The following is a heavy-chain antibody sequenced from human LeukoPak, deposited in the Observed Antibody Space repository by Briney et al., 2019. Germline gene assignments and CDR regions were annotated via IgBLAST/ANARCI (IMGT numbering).Heavy chain of an antibody. J-gene: IGHJ4*02. Sequence: SVKVSCKASGGTFSSYAISWVRQAPGQGLEWMGGIIPIFGTANYAQKFQGRVTITTDESTSTAYMELSSLRSEDTAVYYCARDLRIAAAGSDYWGQGTLVTVSS. CDR1: GGTFSSYA. D-gene: IGHD6-13*01. V-gene: IGHV1-69*05. CDR3: ARDLRIAAAGSDY. CDR2: IIPIFGTA.